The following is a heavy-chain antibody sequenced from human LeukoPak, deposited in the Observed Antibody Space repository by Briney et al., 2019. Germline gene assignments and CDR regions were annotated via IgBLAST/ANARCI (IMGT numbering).Heavy chain of an antibody. V-gene: IGHV1-2*04. Sequence: ASVKVSCTASGYTFTGYYMHWVRQAPGQGLEWMGWINPNSGGTNYAQKFQGWVTMTRDTSISTAYMELSRLRSDDTAVYYCARDAPPGYCSSTSCYGDAFDIWGQGTMVTVSS. CDR3: ARDAPPGYCSSTSCYGDAFDI. CDR1: GYTFTGYY. CDR2: INPNSGGT. J-gene: IGHJ3*02. D-gene: IGHD2-2*01.